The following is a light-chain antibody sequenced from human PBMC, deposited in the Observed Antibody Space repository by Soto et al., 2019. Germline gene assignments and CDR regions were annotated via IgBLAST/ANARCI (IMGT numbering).Light chain of an antibody. CDR1: QSVSSN. J-gene: IGKJ3*01. V-gene: IGKV3-15*01. CDR3: QQYNTWPLT. CDR2: DAS. Sequence: EAVMTQSPATLSVSPGERPTLSCRASQSVSSNLAWYQQKPGQAPRLLIYDASTRATGIPARFSGSGSGTAFTLTIISLHSEDFAVYYCQQYNTWPLTFGPGTKVDIK.